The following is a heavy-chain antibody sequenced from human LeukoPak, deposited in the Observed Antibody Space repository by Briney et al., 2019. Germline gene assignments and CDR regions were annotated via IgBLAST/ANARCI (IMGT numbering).Heavy chain of an antibody. CDR3: ARVTKRIAARYFDY. V-gene: IGHV4-38-2*02. CDR2: IYHSGST. D-gene: IGHD6-6*01. J-gene: IGHJ4*02. CDR1: GYAISSGYY. Sequence: PSGTLSLTCTVSGYAISSGYYGGWIRRPPGKGLEGIGSIYHSGSTYYNPSLKSRVTISAATSKTQFSLKLSSVTAADTAVYYCARVTKRIAARYFDYWGQGTLVTVSS.